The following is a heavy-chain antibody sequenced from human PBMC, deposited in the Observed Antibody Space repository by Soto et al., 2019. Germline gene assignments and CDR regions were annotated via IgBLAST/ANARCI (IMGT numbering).Heavy chain of an antibody. CDR1: GGSISSSSYY. D-gene: IGHD3-10*01. J-gene: IGHJ4*02. CDR3: ARQSITMVRGVIDY. V-gene: IGHV4-39*01. Sequence: PSETLSLTCTVSGGSISSSSYYWGWIRKPPGKGLEWIGSIYYSGSTYYNPSLKSRVTISVDTSKNQFSLKLSSVTAADTAVYYCARQSITMVRGVIDYWGQGTLVTVSS. CDR2: IYYSGST.